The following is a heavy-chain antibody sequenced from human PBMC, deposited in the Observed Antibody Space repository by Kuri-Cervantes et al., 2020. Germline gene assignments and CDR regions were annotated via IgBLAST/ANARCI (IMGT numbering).Heavy chain of an antibody. Sequence: GSLRLSCTVSGGSISSYYWSWIRQPAGKGLEWIGRIYTSGSTNYNPSLKSRVTISVDKSKNQFSLKLSSVTAADTAVYYCARVGYSYGYDYYYYMDVWGKGTTVTVSS. CDR1: GGSISSYY. D-gene: IGHD5-18*01. CDR3: ARVGYSYGYDYYYYMDV. V-gene: IGHV4-4*07. CDR2: IYTSGST. J-gene: IGHJ6*03.